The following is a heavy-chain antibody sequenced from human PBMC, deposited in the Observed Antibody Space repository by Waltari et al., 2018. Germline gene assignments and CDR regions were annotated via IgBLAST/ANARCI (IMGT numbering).Heavy chain of an antibody. V-gene: IGHV3-7*04. J-gene: IGHJ4*02. CDR2: IKQDGSAK. D-gene: IGHD3-3*01. CDR1: GFTFSSYW. Sequence: EMQLVESGGGLVQPGGSLRLSCAASGFTFSSYWMSWVGQAPGKGLEWVANIKQDGSAKYYLESVKGRFTMSRDNANNSLYLQMNSLRAEDTAVYYCARGIFGVADFDYWGQGTLASVSS. CDR3: ARGIFGVADFDY.